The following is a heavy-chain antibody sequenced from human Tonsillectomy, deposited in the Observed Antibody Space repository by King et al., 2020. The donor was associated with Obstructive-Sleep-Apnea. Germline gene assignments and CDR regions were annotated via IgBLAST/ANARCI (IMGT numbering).Heavy chain of an antibody. CDR2: IYYSGST. CDR1: GGSISSYY. J-gene: IGHJ3*02. D-gene: IGHD3-22*01. Sequence: QLQESGPGLVKPSETLSLTCTVSGGSISSYYWSWIRQPPGKGLEWIGYIYYSGSTNYNPSLKSRVTISVDTSKNQFYLKLSSVTAADTAVYYCARAYYYDSSAYYPDAFDIWGQGTMVTVSS. V-gene: IGHV4-59*01. CDR3: ARAYYYDSSAYYPDAFDI.